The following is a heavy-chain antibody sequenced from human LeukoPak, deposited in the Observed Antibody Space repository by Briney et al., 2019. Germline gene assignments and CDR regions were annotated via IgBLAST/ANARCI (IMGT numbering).Heavy chain of an antibody. D-gene: IGHD1-26*01. J-gene: IGHJ4*02. CDR1: EYSFATYW. V-gene: IGHV5-51*01. Sequence: GESLKISCQGSEYSFATYWIAWLRQMPGKGQEWMGIIYPSDSDTRYSPSFQGQVTISADKSIRTAYLQWSSLKASDTAMYYCARPLQGIVGATGFDYWGQGTLVTVSS. CDR2: IYPSDSDT. CDR3: ARPLQGIVGATGFDY.